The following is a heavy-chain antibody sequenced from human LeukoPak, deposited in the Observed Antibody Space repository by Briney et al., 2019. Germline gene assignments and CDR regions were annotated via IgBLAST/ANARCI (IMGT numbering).Heavy chain of an antibody. CDR2: IYHSGST. V-gene: IGHV4-4*02. Sequence: SETLSLTCAVSGGSISSSNWWSWVRPPPGKGLEWIGEIYHSGSTNYNPSLKSRVTISVDKSKNQFSLKLSSVTAADTAVYYCAREGGPYRPLDYSGQGTLVTVAS. CDR3: AREGGPYRPLDY. J-gene: IGHJ4*02. CDR1: GGSISSSNW.